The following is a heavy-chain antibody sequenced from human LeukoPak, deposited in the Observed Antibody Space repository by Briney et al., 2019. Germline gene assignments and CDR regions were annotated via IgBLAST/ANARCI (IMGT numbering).Heavy chain of an antibody. CDR3: ARSYYGSGSYYQFDY. Sequence: ASVKVSCKASGGTSSSYAISWVRQAPGQGLEWMGGVIPIFGTANYAQKFQATVTITADESTSTAYMELSSLRSEDTAVYYCARSYYGSGSYYQFDYWGQGTLVTVSS. CDR1: GGTSSSYA. V-gene: IGHV1-69*13. D-gene: IGHD3-10*01. J-gene: IGHJ4*02. CDR2: VIPIFGTA.